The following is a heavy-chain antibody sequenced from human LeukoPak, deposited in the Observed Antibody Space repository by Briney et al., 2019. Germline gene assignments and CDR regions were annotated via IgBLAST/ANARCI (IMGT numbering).Heavy chain of an antibody. Sequence: AGGSLRLSCDASGFTFSYYNMNWVRQAPGKGLEWVSSITGSSARPSYSDSIKGRFTISRDNSKNTLYLQMNSLRAEDTAVYYCAKDRRVRVPDPANFDYWGQGTLVAVSS. D-gene: IGHD3-10*01. V-gene: IGHV3-23*01. CDR2: ITGSSARP. CDR3: AKDRRVRVPDPANFDY. CDR1: GFTFSYYN. J-gene: IGHJ4*02.